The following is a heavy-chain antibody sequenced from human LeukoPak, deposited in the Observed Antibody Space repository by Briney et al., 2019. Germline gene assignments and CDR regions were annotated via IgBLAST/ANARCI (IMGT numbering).Heavy chain of an antibody. CDR1: GFSFSDFY. CDR3: ARDPKGDRAFDI. Sequence: GGSLRLSCAASGFSFSDFYMNWIRKAPGKGLEWVAHITSDGGIIHYADSAKGRFTISRDNAKNSLYLQMNSLRVEDTALYYCARDPKGDRAFDIWGQGTMVTVSS. J-gene: IGHJ3*02. CDR2: ITSDGGII. V-gene: IGHV3-11*01.